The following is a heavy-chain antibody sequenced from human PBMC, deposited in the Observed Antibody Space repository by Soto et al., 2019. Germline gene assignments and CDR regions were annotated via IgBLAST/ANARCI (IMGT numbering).Heavy chain of an antibody. J-gene: IGHJ6*02. D-gene: IGHD3-9*01. CDR3: AKRSGIGDYDILTGYSHYYYYGMDV. V-gene: IGHV3-30*18. CDR2: ISNDGSNK. Sequence: GGSLRLSCAASGFIFSTYGMHWVRQAPGKGLEWVAVISNDGSNKYYADSVKGRFTISRDNSKNTLYLQMNSLKVEDTAVFYCAKRSGIGDYDILTGYSHYYYYGMDVWGQGTTVTVSS. CDR1: GFIFSTYG.